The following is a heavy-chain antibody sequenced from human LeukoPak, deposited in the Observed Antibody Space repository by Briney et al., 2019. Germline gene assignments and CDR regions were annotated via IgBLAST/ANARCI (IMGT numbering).Heavy chain of an antibody. CDR1: GYTFTSYG. CDR3: ARERSYSYDRKGSVDY. CDR2: ISAYNGNT. D-gene: IGHD5-18*01. V-gene: IGHV1-18*01. J-gene: IGHJ4*02. Sequence: AASVKVSCKASGYTFTSYGISWVRQAPGQGLEWMGWISAYNGNTNYAQKLQGRVTMTTDTSTSTAYMELRSLRSDDTAVYYCARERSYSYDRKGSVDYWGQGTLVTVSS.